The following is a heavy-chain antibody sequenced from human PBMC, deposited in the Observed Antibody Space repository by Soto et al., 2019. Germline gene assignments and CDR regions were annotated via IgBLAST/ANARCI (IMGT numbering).Heavy chain of an antibody. CDR3: VHSKYTDFWSGYYSFYFDY. J-gene: IGHJ4*02. D-gene: IGHD3-3*01. Sequence: QITLKESGPTPVKPTQSLTLTCTFSGFSLSTSGEGVGWIRQPPGKALEWLALIYWNDDKPYSPSLKNRLTVTKDASKNQVVLTMTNMDPVDTATYYCVHSKYTDFWSGYYSFYFDYWGQGTLLTVSS. CDR2: IYWNDDK. CDR1: GFSLSTSGEG. V-gene: IGHV2-5*01.